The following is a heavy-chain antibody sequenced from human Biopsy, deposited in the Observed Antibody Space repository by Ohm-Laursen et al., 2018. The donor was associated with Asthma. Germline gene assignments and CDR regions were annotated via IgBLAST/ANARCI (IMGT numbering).Heavy chain of an antibody. J-gene: IGHJ4*02. CDR3: ARKAGSCISRTCYSLDF. Sequence: GASVKVSCKFLGGTFTTYVIGWVRQAPGQGLEWMGGINSVFGTTTYPQKFQDRVTITADDSTSTVYMELSSLRSEDTAVYYCARKAGSCISRTCYSLDFWGQGTLVTVSS. V-gene: IGHV1-69*13. D-gene: IGHD2-2*01. CDR1: GGTFTTYV. CDR2: INSVFGTT.